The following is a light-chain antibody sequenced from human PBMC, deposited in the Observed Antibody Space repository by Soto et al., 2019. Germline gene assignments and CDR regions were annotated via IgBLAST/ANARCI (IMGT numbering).Light chain of an antibody. Sequence: EIVLTQSTGTLSLSLGERVTLSCRASQSVSSNYLAWYQHRPGQAPRLLIHGVSTRATGIPDRFTGSGSGRDFTLTISSLEPEDSAVYYCQQYGRSPYSFGQGTKLEIK. J-gene: IGKJ2*01. CDR2: GVS. V-gene: IGKV3-20*01. CDR1: QSVSSNY. CDR3: QQYGRSPYS.